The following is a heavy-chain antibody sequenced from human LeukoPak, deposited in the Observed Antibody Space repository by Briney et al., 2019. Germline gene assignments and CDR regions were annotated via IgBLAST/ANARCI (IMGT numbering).Heavy chain of an antibody. CDR2: IKQDGSEK. D-gene: IGHD3-16*01. CDR1: GFAFSTFW. CDR3: ARTRAHGD. V-gene: IGHV3-7*01. J-gene: IGHJ4*02. Sequence: GGSLRLSCAASGFAFSTFWMSWVRQAPGKGLEWVANIKQDGSEKYYVDSVKGRFTISRDNAKNSLYLQMNSLRAEDTAVYYCARTRAHGDWRQGALVTVSS.